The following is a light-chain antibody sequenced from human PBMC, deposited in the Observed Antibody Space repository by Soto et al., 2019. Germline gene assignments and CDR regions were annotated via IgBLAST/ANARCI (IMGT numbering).Light chain of an antibody. V-gene: IGKV3-15*01. J-gene: IGKJ4*01. CDR1: QSVSSN. CDR2: GAS. CDR3: QQYNNWPLT. Sequence: EIVMTQSPATLSVSPGERATLSCRASQSVSSNLAWYQQKPGQAPRLLIYGASTRATGIPARFSGSGSGTEFTLTISSLQSEDVAVYYCQQYNNWPLTFGVGTKVEIK.